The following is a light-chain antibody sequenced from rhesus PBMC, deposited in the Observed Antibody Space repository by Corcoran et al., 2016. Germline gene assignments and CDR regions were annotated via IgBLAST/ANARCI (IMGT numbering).Light chain of an antibody. J-gene: IGKJ2*01. CDR1: QGITND. V-gene: IGKV1-25*01. Sequence: DIQMTQSPSSLSASVGDRVTITCRVSQGITNDLAWYQQKPGETPKLLIYEASSLQSGIPSRFSGSGSGTEFTLTISSLQSEDFATYYCQHYYSTPYSFGQGTKVEIK. CDR3: QHYYSTPYS. CDR2: EAS.